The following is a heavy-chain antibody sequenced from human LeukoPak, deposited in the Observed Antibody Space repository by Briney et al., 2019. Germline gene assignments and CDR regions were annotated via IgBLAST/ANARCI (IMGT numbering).Heavy chain of an antibody. CDR2: IRSKAYGGTT. CDR3: TRPSGWYGYYYGMDV. CDR1: GFTFGDYA. D-gene: IGHD6-19*01. Sequence: GGSLRLSCTASGFTFGDYAMSWVRQAPGKGLEWVGFIRSKAYGGTTEYAASVKGRFTISRDDSKSIAYLQMNSLKTEDTAVYYCTRPSGWYGYYYGMDVWGQGTTVTVSS. V-gene: IGHV3-49*04. J-gene: IGHJ6*02.